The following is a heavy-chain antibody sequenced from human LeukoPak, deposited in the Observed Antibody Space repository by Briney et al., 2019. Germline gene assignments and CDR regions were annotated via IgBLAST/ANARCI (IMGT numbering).Heavy chain of an antibody. CDR1: GFTFGSYS. CDR2: ISSSSSYI. J-gene: IGHJ4*02. V-gene: IGHV3-21*01. Sequence: GGSLRLTCAASGFTFGSYSMNWVRQAPGKGLEWVSSISSSSSYIYYADSVKGRFTISRDNAKNSLYLQMNSLRAEDTAVYYCARDRSGSFDYWGQGTLVTVSS. D-gene: IGHD1-26*01. CDR3: ARDRSGSFDY.